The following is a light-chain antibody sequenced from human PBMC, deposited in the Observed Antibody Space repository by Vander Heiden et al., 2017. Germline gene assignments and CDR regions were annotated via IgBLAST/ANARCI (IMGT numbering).Light chain of an antibody. CDR1: QDIGNY. Sequence: DIQMTQSPSSLPASVGDRVTSTCRASQDIGNYLAWYQQKPGKVPQLLIYSASTLQWGVSSRFSGSGSGTDFALTISGLQPEDVATYYCQKYDDDPWTFGPGTKVEVK. V-gene: IGKV1-27*01. CDR2: SAS. J-gene: IGKJ1*01. CDR3: QKYDDDPWT.